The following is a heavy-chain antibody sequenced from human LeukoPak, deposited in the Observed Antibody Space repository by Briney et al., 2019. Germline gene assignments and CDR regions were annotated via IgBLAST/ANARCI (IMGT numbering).Heavy chain of an antibody. V-gene: IGHV4-61*02. D-gene: IGHD3-3*01. Sequence: SQTLSLTCTVSGGSISSGSYYWSWIRQPAGKGLEWIGRIYTSGSTNYNPSLKSRVTISVDTSKNQFSLKLSSVTAADTAVYYCARNTLEWPTNWFDPWGQGTLVTVSS. J-gene: IGHJ5*02. CDR2: IYTSGST. CDR1: GGSISSGSYY. CDR3: ARNTLEWPTNWFDP.